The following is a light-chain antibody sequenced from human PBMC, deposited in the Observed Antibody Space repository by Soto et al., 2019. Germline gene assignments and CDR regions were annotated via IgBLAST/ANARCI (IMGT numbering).Light chain of an antibody. J-gene: IGLJ1*01. CDR1: SSVVGGYNY. CDR3: SSYTSSSTQV. Sequence: QSVLTQPASVSGSPGQSITTSCTGTSSVVGGYNYVSWYQQHPGKAPKLMIYDVSNRPSGVSNRFSGSKSGNTASLTISGLQAEDEADYYCSSYTSSSTQVFGTGTKVTVL. CDR2: DVS. V-gene: IGLV2-14*01.